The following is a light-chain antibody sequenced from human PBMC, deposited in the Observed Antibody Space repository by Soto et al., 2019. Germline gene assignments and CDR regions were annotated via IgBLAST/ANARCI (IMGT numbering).Light chain of an antibody. Sequence: SYELTQPPSVSMSPGQTASITCSGDKLGDKYASWYQQKPGQSPVLVIYQDSKRPSGIPERFSGSNSGNTATLTISGTQAMDEADYYCQAWDASMQGVIFGGGTKLTVL. CDR1: KLGDKY. J-gene: IGLJ2*01. CDR2: QDS. CDR3: QAWDASMQGVI. V-gene: IGLV3-1*01.